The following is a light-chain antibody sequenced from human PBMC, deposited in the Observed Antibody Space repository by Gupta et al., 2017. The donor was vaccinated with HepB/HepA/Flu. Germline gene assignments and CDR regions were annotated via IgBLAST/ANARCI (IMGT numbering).Light chain of an antibody. Sequence: QSALTQPRSVSGSPGQSVTIFCTATSSDVGGYNYVSWYQQHPGRVPKLMIYDVNNRPSGVPDRFSGSKSGNTASLTISGLQAEDETDYYCCSYAGSYTWVFGGGTKLTVL. CDR2: DVN. CDR3: CSYAGSYTWV. CDR1: SSDVGGYNY. V-gene: IGLV2-11*01. J-gene: IGLJ3*02.